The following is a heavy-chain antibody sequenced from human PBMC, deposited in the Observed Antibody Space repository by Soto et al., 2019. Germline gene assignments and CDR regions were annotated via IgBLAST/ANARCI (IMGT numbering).Heavy chain of an antibody. CDR1: GFTFSSYG. J-gene: IGHJ4*02. D-gene: IGHD3-10*01. V-gene: IGHV3-23*01. CDR2: INGAGGSA. CDR3: AKRTPSGSLQPFDY. Sequence: VQLLESGGGLVQPGGSLRLSCAASGFTFSSYGMSWVRQTPGKGLEWVSSINGAGGSAYYADSVKGRFTVSRDNSKNTLYLHMNSLRAEDTAVYYCAKRTPSGSLQPFDYWGQGTLVTVSS.